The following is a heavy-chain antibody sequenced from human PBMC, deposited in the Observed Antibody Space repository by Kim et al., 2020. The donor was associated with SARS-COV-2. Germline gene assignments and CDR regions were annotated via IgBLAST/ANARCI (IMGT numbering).Heavy chain of an antibody. CDR3: ARAVDFWSGLYYFDY. D-gene: IGHD3-3*01. J-gene: IGHJ4*02. CDR1: GFTFSSYW. V-gene: IGHV3-7*04. Sequence: GWSLRLSCAASGFTFSSYWMSWVRQAPGKGLEWVANIKQDGSEKYYVDSVKGRFTISRDNAKNSLYLQMNSLRAEDTAVYYCARAVDFWSGLYYFDYWGQGTLVTVSS. CDR2: IKQDGSEK.